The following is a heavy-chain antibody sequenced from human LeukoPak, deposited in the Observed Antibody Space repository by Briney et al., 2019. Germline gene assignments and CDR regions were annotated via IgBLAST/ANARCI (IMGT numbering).Heavy chain of an antibody. CDR1: GFTFTSAP. CDR2: SGTDGDT. V-gene: IGHV3-23*01. CDR3: ATKTPGNYPYDY. Sequence: PGGSLRLSCVLSGFTFTSAPMNWVRQAPGKGLEWVSTSGTDGDTYYADSVKGRFTISRDNSENTVHLQMTSLRVEDTAVYYCATKTPGNYPYDYWGQGTLVIASP. J-gene: IGHJ4*02. D-gene: IGHD3-22*01.